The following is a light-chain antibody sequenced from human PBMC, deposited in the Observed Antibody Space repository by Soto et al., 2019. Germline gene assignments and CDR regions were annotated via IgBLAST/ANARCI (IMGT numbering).Light chain of an antibody. CDR3: QQSYKTPRT. CDR1: ETISNY. CDR2: LAS. Sequence: DIQMTQSPSALSASVGDRVTITCRASETISNYLSWYQQKPGKAPKLLIYLASSLQSGVPSRFSGSGSWTDFTLPISSLQVEDFSTYYCQQSYKTPRTFGQGTKVDIK. J-gene: IGKJ1*01. V-gene: IGKV1-39*01.